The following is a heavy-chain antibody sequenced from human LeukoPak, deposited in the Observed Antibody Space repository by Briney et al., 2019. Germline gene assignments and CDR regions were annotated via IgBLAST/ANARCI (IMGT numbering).Heavy chain of an antibody. J-gene: IGHJ4*02. CDR1: GFTFSSYA. V-gene: IGHV3-30*04. CDR3: ASRAAVAGDDFDY. Sequence: GGSLRLSCAASGFTFSSYAMHWVRQAPGKGLEWVAVISYDGSNKYYADSVKGRFTISRDNSKNTLYPQMNSLRAEDTAVYYCASRAAVAGDDFDYWGQGTLVTVSS. CDR2: ISYDGSNK. D-gene: IGHD6-19*01.